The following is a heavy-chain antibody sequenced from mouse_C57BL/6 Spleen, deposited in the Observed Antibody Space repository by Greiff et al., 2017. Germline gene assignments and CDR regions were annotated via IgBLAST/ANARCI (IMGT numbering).Heavy chain of an antibody. V-gene: IGHV1-64*01. Sequence: QVQLQQPGAELVKPGASVKLSCKASGYTFTSYWMHWVKQRPGQGLEWIGMIHPNSGSTNYNEKFKSKATLTVDKSSSTAYMQLSSLTSEDSAVYYCARLGITTVVAKDYWGQGTTLTVSS. J-gene: IGHJ2*01. CDR1: GYTFTSYW. D-gene: IGHD1-1*01. CDR2: IHPNSGST. CDR3: ARLGITTVVAKDY.